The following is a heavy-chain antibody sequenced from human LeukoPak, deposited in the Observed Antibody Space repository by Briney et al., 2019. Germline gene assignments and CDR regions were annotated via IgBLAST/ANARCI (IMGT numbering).Heavy chain of an antibody. CDR3: AREGGFYRPLDY. Sequence: SETLSLTCDVSGGSVTSTNWWTWLRQPPGKGLEWIGEVHLDGRTNYNPSLKSRLVMSADLPETHISLKLTSVTAADTAVYYCAREGGFYRPLDYSGQGTLVTVSS. J-gene: IGHJ4*02. D-gene: IGHD6-25*01. CDR2: VHLDGRT. CDR1: GGSVTSTNW. V-gene: IGHV4-4*02.